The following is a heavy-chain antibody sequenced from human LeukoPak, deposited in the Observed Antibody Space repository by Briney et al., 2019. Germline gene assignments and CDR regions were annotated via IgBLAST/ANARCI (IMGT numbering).Heavy chain of an antibody. Sequence: GASVKVSCKASGYTFTGYYMHWVRQAPGQGLEWMGWINPNSGGTNYAQKFQGWVTMTRDTSISTAYMELSRLRSDDTAVYYCARAPFSGSYRRNAFDIWGQGTMVTVSS. CDR2: INPNSGGT. CDR1: GYTFTGYY. J-gene: IGHJ3*02. CDR3: ARAPFSGSYRRNAFDI. V-gene: IGHV1-2*04. D-gene: IGHD1-26*01.